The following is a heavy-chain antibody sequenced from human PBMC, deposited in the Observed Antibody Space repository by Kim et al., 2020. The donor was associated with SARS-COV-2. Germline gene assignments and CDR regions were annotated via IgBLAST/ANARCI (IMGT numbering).Heavy chain of an antibody. J-gene: IGHJ4*02. CDR1: GFTFSSYG. V-gene: IGHV3-33*08. Sequence: GGSLRLSCAASGFTFSSYGMHWVRQAPGKGLEWVAVIWYDGSNKYYADSVKGRFTISRDNSKNTLYLQMNSLRAEDTAVYYCARERRGGPFDYWGQGTLVTVSS. D-gene: IGHD2-15*01. CDR2: IWYDGSNK. CDR3: ARERRGGPFDY.